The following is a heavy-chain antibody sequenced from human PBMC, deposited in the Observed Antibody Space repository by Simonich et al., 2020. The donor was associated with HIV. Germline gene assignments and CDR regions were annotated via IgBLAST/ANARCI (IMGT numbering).Heavy chain of an antibody. D-gene: IGHD1-7*01. CDR3: ARGRKITGTYKWFDP. Sequence: QVHLQQWGAGLLKPSETLSLTCAVYVRPFTAYYWTWIRQPPGKGLEWIGGINPSEYTNYHPSLKSRLTISIDTSKNQFSLKLTSVTAADTAVYYCARGRKITGTYKWFDPWGQGTLVTVSS. CDR1: VRPFTAYY. CDR2: INPSEYT. V-gene: IGHV4-34*01. J-gene: IGHJ5*02.